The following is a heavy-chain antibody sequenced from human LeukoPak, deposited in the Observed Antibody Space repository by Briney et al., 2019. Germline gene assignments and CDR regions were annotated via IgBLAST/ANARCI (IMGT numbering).Heavy chain of an antibody. V-gene: IGHV4-39*01. Sequence: SETLSLTCTVSGGSISSSNYYWGWIRQPPGKGLEWIGSIYYSGSTYYNPSLMSRVTISVDTSKNQFSLKLSSVTAADTAVYYCARPLIAAAGLDAFDIWGQGTMVTVSS. CDR1: GGSISSSNYY. CDR2: IYYSGST. D-gene: IGHD6-13*01. J-gene: IGHJ3*02. CDR3: ARPLIAAAGLDAFDI.